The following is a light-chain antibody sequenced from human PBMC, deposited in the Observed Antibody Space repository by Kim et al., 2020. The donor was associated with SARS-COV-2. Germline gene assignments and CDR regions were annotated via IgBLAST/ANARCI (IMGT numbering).Light chain of an antibody. J-gene: IGKJ1*01. V-gene: IGKV1-6*01. Sequence: GDRVTITCRASQAIRNDLAWYQQKPGRAPQLLIYAASTLLSGVPSRFSGSGSDTDFTLTVSSLQPEDFATYYCLQDYTYPRTFGQGTKV. CDR1: QAIRND. CDR3: LQDYTYPRT. CDR2: AAS.